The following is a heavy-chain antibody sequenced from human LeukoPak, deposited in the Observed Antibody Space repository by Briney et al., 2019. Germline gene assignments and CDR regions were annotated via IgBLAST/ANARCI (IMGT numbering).Heavy chain of an antibody. CDR1: GFTFSTYY. Sequence: GGSLRLSCAASGFTFSTYYMNWVRQAPGKGLEWVSSITTSSSYIYYADSVKGRFTISRDNAKNSLYLQMNSLRAEDTAVYYCATEGGSSGWCWNYWGQGTLVTVSS. V-gene: IGHV3-21*01. D-gene: IGHD6-19*01. CDR2: ITTSSSYI. J-gene: IGHJ4*02. CDR3: ATEGGSSGWCWNY.